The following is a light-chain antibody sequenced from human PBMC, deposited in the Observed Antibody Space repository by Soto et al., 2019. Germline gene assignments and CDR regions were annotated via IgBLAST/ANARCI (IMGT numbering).Light chain of an antibody. Sequence: DIQMTQSPSTLSASVGDRVTITCRASQSLSSWLAWYQQKPGKAPKLLIYKASSLQSGVPSRFSGSGFETEFTLNISSLQPDDFATYYCQQYNNYPWTFGQGTKVEIK. CDR1: QSLSSW. CDR3: QQYNNYPWT. J-gene: IGKJ1*01. V-gene: IGKV1-5*03. CDR2: KAS.